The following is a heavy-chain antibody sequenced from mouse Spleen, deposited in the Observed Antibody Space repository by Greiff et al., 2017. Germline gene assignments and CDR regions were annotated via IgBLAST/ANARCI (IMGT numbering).Heavy chain of an antibody. V-gene: IGHV1-15*01. Sequence: QVQLQQPGAELVRPGASVTLSCKASGYTFTDYEMHWVKQTPVHGLEWIGAIDPETGGTAYNQKFKGKAILTADKSSSTAYMELRSLTSEDSAVYYCTAKDDYDERFDYWGQGTTLTVSS. CDR1: GYTFTDYE. CDR3: TAKDDYDERFDY. CDR2: IDPETGGT. D-gene: IGHD2-4*01. J-gene: IGHJ2*01.